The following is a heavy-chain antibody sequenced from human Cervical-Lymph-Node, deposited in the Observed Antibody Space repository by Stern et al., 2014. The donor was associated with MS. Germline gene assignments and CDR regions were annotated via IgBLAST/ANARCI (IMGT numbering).Heavy chain of an antibody. Sequence: QVQLVQSGAEVKKPGASVKVSCEASGYSFIDYYLHWVRQAPGQGLEWMGRISPSGGRTNYAQRFQGRVTMTRDTSKATAYMELPSLRSNDTASYYCVTHIVGDNLEDCWGQGTLVTVSS. CDR1: GYSFIDYY. CDR2: ISPSGGRT. V-gene: IGHV1-2*06. D-gene: IGHD1-26*01. CDR3: VTHIVGDNLEDC. J-gene: IGHJ4*02.